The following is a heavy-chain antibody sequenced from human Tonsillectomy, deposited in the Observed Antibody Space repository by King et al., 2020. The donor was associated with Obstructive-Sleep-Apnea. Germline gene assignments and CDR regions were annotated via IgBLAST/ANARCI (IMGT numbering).Heavy chain of an antibody. V-gene: IGHV4-59*01. Sequence: VQLQESGPGLVKPSETLSLTCTVSGGSISSYYWSWIRQPPGKGLEWIGYIYYSGSANYNPSLESRVTISVDTSKNQFSLKLKSVTAADTAVYYCSRSISRWEEDWFDPWGQGTLVTVSS. CDR1: GGSISSYY. CDR2: IYYSGSA. J-gene: IGHJ5*02. CDR3: SRSISRWEEDWFDP. D-gene: IGHD1-26*01.